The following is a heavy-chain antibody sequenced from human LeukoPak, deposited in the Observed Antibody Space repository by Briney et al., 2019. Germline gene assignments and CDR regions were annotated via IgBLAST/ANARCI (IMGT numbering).Heavy chain of an antibody. V-gene: IGHV4-61*01. Sequence: PSETLSVTCTVSGGSVSSGSYYWSWIRQPPGKGLEWIGYIYYSGSTNYNPSLKSRVTISVDTSKNQFSLKLSSVTAADTAVYYCARAIMAAAGNMDYFDYWGQGTLVTVSS. CDR1: GGSVSSGSYY. CDR3: ARAIMAAAGNMDYFDY. CDR2: IYYSGST. D-gene: IGHD6-13*01. J-gene: IGHJ4*02.